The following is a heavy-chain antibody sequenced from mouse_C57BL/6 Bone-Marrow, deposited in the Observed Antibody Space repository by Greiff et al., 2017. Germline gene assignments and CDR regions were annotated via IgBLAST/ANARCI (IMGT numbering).Heavy chain of an antibody. D-gene: IGHD1-1*01. CDR1: GYTFTSYW. CDR2: IDPSDSYT. CDR3: AREGITTVVGNFDY. J-gene: IGHJ2*01. Sequence: VQLQPPGAELVKPGASVKLSCKASGYTFTSYWMQWVKQRPGQGLEWIGEIDPSDSYTNYNQKFKGKAKLTVDTSTSTAYMQLSSLTSEDSAVYYCAREGITTVVGNFDYWGQGTTLTVSS. V-gene: IGHV1-50*01.